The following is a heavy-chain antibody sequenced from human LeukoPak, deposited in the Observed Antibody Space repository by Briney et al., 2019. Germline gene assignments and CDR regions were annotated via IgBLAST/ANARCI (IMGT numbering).Heavy chain of an antibody. CDR1: GGSFSGYY. J-gene: IGHJ4*02. D-gene: IGHD5-18*01. CDR3: ARDYTAMATPFFDY. Sequence: SETLSLTCAVYGGSFSGYYWSWIRQPPGKGLEWIGEINHSGSTNYNPSLKSRVTISVDTSKNQFSLKLSSVTAADTAVYYCARDYTAMATPFFDYWGQGTLVTVSS. V-gene: IGHV4-34*01. CDR2: INHSGST.